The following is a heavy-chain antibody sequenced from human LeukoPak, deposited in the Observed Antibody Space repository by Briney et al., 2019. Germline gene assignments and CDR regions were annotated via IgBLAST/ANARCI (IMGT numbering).Heavy chain of an antibody. CDR1: GFTFSSYA. V-gene: IGHV3-23*01. CDR3: AGSHYWCFDL. Sequence: GGSLRLSRAASGFTFSSYAMSWVRQAPGKGLEWVSAISGSGGSTYYADSVKGRFTISRDNSKNTLYLQMNSLRAEDTAVYYCAGSHYWCFDLWGRGTLVTVSS. CDR2: ISGSGGST. J-gene: IGHJ2*01.